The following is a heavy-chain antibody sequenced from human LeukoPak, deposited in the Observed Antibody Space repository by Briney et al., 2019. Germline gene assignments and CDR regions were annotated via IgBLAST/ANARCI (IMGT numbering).Heavy chain of an antibody. Sequence: PGGSLRLSCAASGFTFSSYAMSWVRQAPGKGLDWVSTISGSGSSTYYADSVKGRFTISKDNSKNTLYLQMNSLRAEDTAVYYCAREAPTAVAGLRGDAFDIWGQGTMVTVSS. CDR3: AREAPTAVAGLRGDAFDI. J-gene: IGHJ3*02. V-gene: IGHV3-23*01. D-gene: IGHD6-19*01. CDR2: ISGSGSST. CDR1: GFTFSSYA.